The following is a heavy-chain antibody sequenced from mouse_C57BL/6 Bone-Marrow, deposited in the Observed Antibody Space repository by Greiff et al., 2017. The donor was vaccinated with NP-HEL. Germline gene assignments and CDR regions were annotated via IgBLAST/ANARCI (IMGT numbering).Heavy chain of an antibody. J-gene: IGHJ2*01. D-gene: IGHD1-1*01. V-gene: IGHV1-54*01. CDR3: LITTVVADY. CDR2: INPGSGGT. Sequence: QVQLKQSGAELVRPGTSVKVSCKASGYAFTNYLIEWVKQRPGQGLEWIGVINPGSGGTNYNEKFKGKARLTADKSSSTTYMQLSSLTSEASAVYFCLITTVVADYWGQGTTLTVSS. CDR1: GYAFTNYL.